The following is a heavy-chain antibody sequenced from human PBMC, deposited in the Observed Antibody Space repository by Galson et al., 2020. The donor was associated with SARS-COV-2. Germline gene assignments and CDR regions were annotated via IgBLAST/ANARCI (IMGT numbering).Heavy chain of an antibody. CDR1: GGSIGSYY. CDR3: ARERGAYFDS. D-gene: IGHD5-12*01. V-gene: IGHV4-59*01. CDR2: VYSGGTT. J-gene: IGHJ4*02. Sequence: SETLSLTCTVSGGSIGSYYWTWIRQPPGKGLEWLGYVYSGGTTNYNPSLTGRIVISVDKSKNQLSLKLSSVTAADTALYYCARERGAYFDSWGQGTRVTVSS.